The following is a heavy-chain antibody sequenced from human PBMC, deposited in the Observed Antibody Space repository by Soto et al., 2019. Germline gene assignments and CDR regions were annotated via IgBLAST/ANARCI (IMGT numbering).Heavy chain of an antibody. D-gene: IGHD3-22*01. CDR3: ARDPDDDSTRPNDLDD. CDR1: GGTFNSYA. V-gene: IGHV1-69*13. Sequence: SVKVSCKASGGTFNSYAISWVRQAPGQGLEWMGGIIPMFGTTNYAQKFQGRVAITADESTGTAFMELSSLRSEDTAMYYCARDPDDDSTRPNDLDDWGQRTTVTVSS. CDR2: IIPMFGTT. J-gene: IGHJ6*02.